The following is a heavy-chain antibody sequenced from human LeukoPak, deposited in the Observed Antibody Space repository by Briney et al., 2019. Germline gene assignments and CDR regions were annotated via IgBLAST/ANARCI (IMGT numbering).Heavy chain of an antibody. CDR3: ARGSGGIEMATIYSL. CDR1: GGSISSYY. Sequence: SETLSLTCTVSGGSISSYYWSWIRQPPGKGLEWIGYIYYSGSTNYNPSLKSRVTISVDTSKNQFSLKLSSVTAADTAVYYCARGSGGIEMATIYSLWGQGTLVTVSS. V-gene: IGHV4-59*01. D-gene: IGHD5-12*01. J-gene: IGHJ4*02. CDR2: IYYSGST.